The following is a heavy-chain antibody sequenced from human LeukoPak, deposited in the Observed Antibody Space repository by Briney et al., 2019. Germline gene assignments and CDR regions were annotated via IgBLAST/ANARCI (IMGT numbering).Heavy chain of an antibody. Sequence: GRSLRLSCAASGFTFSSYGMHWVRQAPGKGLEWVAVISYDGSNKYYADSVKGRFTISRDNSKNTLYLQMNSLRAEDTAVYYCSKVPCFYGSVSYAPDYWGQGTLVTVSS. CDR2: ISYDGSNK. J-gene: IGHJ4*02. D-gene: IGHD3-10*01. CDR3: SKVPCFYGSVSYAPDY. CDR1: GFTFSSYG. V-gene: IGHV3-30*18.